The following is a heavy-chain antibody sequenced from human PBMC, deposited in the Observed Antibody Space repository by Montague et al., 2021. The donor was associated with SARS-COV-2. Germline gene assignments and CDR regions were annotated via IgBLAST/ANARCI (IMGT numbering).Heavy chain of an antibody. J-gene: IGHJ4*02. CDR2: INQSGST. Sequence: SETLSLTCAVYGRSFSGYYWSWIRQPPGKGLEWIGEINQSGSTNXNPSLKSRVTLSVDTSKKQFSLKLSSLTAADTAVYYCARVAGGYYHDSSAYFDYWGQGSLVTVSS. CDR3: ARVAGGYYHDSSAYFDY. D-gene: IGHD3-22*01. CDR1: GRSFSGYY. V-gene: IGHV4-34*01.